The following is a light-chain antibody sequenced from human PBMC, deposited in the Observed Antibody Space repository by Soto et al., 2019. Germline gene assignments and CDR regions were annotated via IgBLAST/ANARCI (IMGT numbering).Light chain of an antibody. V-gene: IGLV2-14*03. Sequence: QSALTQVASVSGSPGQSITISCTGTSGDGGGHDYVSWYQQYPGKAPKLMIYNVNYRPSGVSNRFSGSKSGNTASLTISGLQAEDEANYYCSSYTHTNTVVFGGGTMLAVL. CDR3: SSYTHTNTVV. CDR1: SGDGGGHDY. J-gene: IGLJ2*01. CDR2: NVN.